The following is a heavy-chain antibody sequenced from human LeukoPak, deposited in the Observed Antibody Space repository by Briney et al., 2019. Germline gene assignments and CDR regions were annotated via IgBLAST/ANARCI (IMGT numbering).Heavy chain of an antibody. CDR3: AGAPNTYYFDY. J-gene: IGHJ4*02. CDR1: GGSISSYY. D-gene: IGHD2-8*01. V-gene: IGHV4-4*07. CDR2: ISTTGST. Sequence: SETLSLTCTVSGGSISSYYWSWFRQSAGKGLEWIGRISTTGSTNYNPSLKSRVTMSLDTSKNQFSLRVSSVTAADTAVYYCAGAPNTYYFDYWGQRTLVTVSS.